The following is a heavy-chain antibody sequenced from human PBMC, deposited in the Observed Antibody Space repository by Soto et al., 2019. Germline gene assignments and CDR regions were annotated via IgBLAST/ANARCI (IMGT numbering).Heavy chain of an antibody. CDR3: ARGSNDLDY. Sequence: QVQLVQSGAEVKKPGASVKGSCKASGYTFTSYGISWVRHAPGQGPEWMGWISPYNRNTNYAQKLQRRVTMTTDTATSAAYMELRSLRSDYTAVYYCARGSNDLDYWGQGTLVTVCS. J-gene: IGHJ4*02. CDR2: ISPYNRNT. D-gene: IGHD1-1*01. V-gene: IGHV1-18*01. CDR1: GYTFTSYG.